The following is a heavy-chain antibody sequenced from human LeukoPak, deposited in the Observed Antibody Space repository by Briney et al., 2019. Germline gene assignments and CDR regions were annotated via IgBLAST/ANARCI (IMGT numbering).Heavy chain of an antibody. CDR1: GGSICSSSYY. V-gene: IGHV4-39*07. J-gene: IGHJ4*02. D-gene: IGHD3-22*01. Sequence: SETLSLTCTVSGGSICSSSYYWGWIRQPPGKGLEWIGSIYYSGSTYYNPSLKSRVTIPVDTSKNQFSLKLSSVTAADTAVYYCARALSYYDSSGYLAFDYWGQGTLVTVSS. CDR3: ARALSYYDSSGYLAFDY. CDR2: IYYSGST.